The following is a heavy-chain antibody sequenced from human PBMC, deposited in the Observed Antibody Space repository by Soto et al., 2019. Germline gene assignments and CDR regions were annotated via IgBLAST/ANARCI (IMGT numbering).Heavy chain of an antibody. CDR1: GYTFTSYG. J-gene: IGHJ4*02. D-gene: IGHD3-22*01. V-gene: IGHV1-18*04. CDR3: ARDRYYYDSSGYFFDY. CDR2: ISAYNGNT. Sequence: ASVKVSCKASGYTFTSYGISWVRQAPGQGLEWMGWISAYNGNTNYAQRLQGRVTMTTHTSTSTAYMELRSLRSDDTAVYYCARDRYYYDSSGYFFDYWGQGTLVTVSS.